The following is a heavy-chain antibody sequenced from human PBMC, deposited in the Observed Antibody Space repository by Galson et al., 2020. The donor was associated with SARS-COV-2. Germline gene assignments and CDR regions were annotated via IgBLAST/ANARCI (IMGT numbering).Heavy chain of an antibody. J-gene: IGHJ4*03. Sequence: SETLSLTCAVSGESFLDHYWTWVRQPPGKGLEWIGEMNYMGTTNFNPSLDDRVSISLDTSKRQFSLNLTYVTAADTAVYYCVRERWFRILDSWSHGTLVTVSS. CDR3: VRERWFRILDS. D-gene: IGHD5-18*01. CDR2: MNYMGTT. V-gene: IGHV4-34*01. CDR1: GESFLDHY.